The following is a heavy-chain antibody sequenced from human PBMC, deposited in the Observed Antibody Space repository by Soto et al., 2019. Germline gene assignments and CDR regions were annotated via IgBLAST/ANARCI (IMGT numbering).Heavy chain of an antibody. Sequence: SETLSLTCAVYGGSFSGYYWSWIRQPPGKGLEWIGEINHSGSTNYNPSLKSRVTISVDTSKNQFSLKLSSVTAADTAVYYCARGGSRSLPFGGRPWYYWGQGTLVTVSS. D-gene: IGHD3-16*01. CDR3: ARGGSRSLPFGGRPWYY. CDR1: GGSFSGYY. V-gene: IGHV4-34*01. CDR2: INHSGST. J-gene: IGHJ4*02.